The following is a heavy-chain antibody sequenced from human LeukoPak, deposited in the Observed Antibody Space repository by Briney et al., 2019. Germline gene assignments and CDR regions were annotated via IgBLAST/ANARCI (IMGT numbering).Heavy chain of an antibody. Sequence: ASVKVSCKASGYTFTSYGISWVRQAPGQGLEWMGWISAYNGNTNYAQKLQGRATMTTDTSTSTAYMELRSLRSDDTAVYYCARDTVTHVAYYYGMDVWGQGTTVTVSS. V-gene: IGHV1-18*01. CDR1: GYTFTSYG. CDR2: ISAYNGNT. J-gene: IGHJ6*02. D-gene: IGHD4-17*01. CDR3: ARDTVTHVAYYYGMDV.